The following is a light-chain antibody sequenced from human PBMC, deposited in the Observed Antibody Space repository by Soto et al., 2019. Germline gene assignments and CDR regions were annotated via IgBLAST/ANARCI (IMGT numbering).Light chain of an antibody. V-gene: IGKV3-15*01. CDR2: GAS. J-gene: IGKJ4*01. CDR1: QSVSSS. CDR3: LQYHHWPLT. Sequence: EIVMTQSPVTLSVSPGGRATLFCRASQSVSSSLAWYQQKPGQAPRLLIYGASTGATGIPARFSGSGSGTDFSLTISSLQPEDFAVYYCLQYHHWPLTFGGGTKVDIK.